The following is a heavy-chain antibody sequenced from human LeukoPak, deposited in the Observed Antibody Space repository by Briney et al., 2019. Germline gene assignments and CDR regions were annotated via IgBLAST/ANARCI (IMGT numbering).Heavy chain of an antibody. D-gene: IGHD3-10*01. CDR1: GFTFSSYG. V-gene: IGHV3-30*02. CDR2: IRYDGSNK. J-gene: IGHJ3*02. Sequence: GGSLRLSCAASGFTFSSYGMHWVRQAPGKGLEWVAFIRYDGSNKYYADSVKGRFTISRDNSKNTLYLQMNSLRAEDTAVYYCAKDPYYYGYVNPDDAFDIWGQGTMVTVSS. CDR3: AKDPYYYGYVNPDDAFDI.